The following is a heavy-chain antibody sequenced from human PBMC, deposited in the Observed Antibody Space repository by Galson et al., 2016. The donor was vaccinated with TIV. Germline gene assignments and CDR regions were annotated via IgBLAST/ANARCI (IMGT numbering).Heavy chain of an antibody. CDR1: GFTFSGYA. Sequence: SLRLSCAASGFTFSGYAMSWVRQAPGKGLEWVSVVTGRSRSTHYADSVRGRFTISRDNSRNTLSLQMNSLRVEDTAVYFCARATPPPVSSNGWNAAFDFWGQGTIVTVSS. V-gene: IGHV3-23*01. D-gene: IGHD6-19*01. CDR2: VTGRSRST. J-gene: IGHJ3*01. CDR3: ARATPPPVSSNGWNAAFDF.